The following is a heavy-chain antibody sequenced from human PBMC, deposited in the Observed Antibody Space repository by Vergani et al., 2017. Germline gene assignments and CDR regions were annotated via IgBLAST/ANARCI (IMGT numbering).Heavy chain of an antibody. V-gene: IGHV4-31*03. CDR3: ARAAARTLYGMDV. CDR2: IYYSGSA. Sequence: QVQLQESGPGLVKPSQTLSLTCTFSVGSISSGGYYWSWIRQHPGQGLEWIGYIYYSGSAYYNPSLKSRVTISVDTSKNHFALKLSSVTAADTAVYYWARAAARTLYGMDVWGQGTTVTVSS. J-gene: IGHJ6*02. D-gene: IGHD6-13*01. CDR1: VGSISSGGYY.